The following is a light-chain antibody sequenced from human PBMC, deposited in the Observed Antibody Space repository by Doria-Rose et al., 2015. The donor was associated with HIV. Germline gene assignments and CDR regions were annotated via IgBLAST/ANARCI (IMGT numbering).Light chain of an antibody. Sequence: TQSPGTLSLSPGESATLSCRASEAVSRSYLAWYQQKPGQVPRLLVYGASSRATGIPDRFSGSGSGTDFSLTISRLEPEDFAVYYCQHYDKSIFTFGPGNKVSFK. CDR1: EAVSRSY. CDR3: QHYDKSIFT. J-gene: IGKJ3*01. V-gene: IGKV3-20*01. CDR2: GAS.